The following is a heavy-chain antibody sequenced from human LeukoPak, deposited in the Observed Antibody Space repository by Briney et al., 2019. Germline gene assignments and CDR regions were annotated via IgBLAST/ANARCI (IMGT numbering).Heavy chain of an antibody. CDR2: ISYDGSNK. V-gene: IGHV3-30-3*01. Sequence: GGSLRLSCAASGFTFSSYAMHWVGQAPGKGLEWVAVISYDGSNKYYADSVKGRFTISRDNSKNTLYLQMNSLRAEDTAVYYCASGYSSSWYAFDIWGQGTMVTVSS. D-gene: IGHD6-13*01. J-gene: IGHJ3*02. CDR3: ASGYSSSWYAFDI. CDR1: GFTFSSYA.